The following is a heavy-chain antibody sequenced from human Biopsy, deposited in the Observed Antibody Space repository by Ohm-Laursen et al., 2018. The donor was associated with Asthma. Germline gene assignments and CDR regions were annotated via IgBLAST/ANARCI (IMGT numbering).Heavy chain of an antibody. CDR3: ARCQVGYSSGWSLLLKKNYYSGMDV. D-gene: IGHD6-19*01. CDR1: GGTFSNFA. CDR2: IMTVFGTT. J-gene: IGHJ6*02. Sequence: SEYASRNPPGGTFSNFALSWARQAPGQWLEWLGGIMTVFGTTNYAQKFQGRVTTTADESTSTAYMEVTSLRSEDTAIYYCARCQVGYSSGWSLLLKKNYYSGMDVWGQGTAVTVSS. V-gene: IGHV1-69*13.